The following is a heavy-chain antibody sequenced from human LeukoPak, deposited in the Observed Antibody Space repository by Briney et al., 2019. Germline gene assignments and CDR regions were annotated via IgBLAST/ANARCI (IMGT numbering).Heavy chain of an antibody. D-gene: IGHD2-15*01. Sequence: PGGSLRLSCAASGFTFSTYWMTWVRQAPGKGLEWVANITQDGNKNYYLDSVKGRFTISRDNSKNTLYLQMNSLRAEDTAVYYCANSGGWSLVYFDYWGQGTLVTVSS. J-gene: IGHJ4*02. V-gene: IGHV3-7*03. CDR2: ITQDGNKN. CDR1: GFTFSTYW. CDR3: ANSGGWSLVYFDY.